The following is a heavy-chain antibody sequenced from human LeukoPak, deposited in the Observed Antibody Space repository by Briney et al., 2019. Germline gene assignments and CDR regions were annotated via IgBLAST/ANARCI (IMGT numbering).Heavy chain of an antibody. CDR1: GCTFSNYW. D-gene: IGHD5-24*01. V-gene: IGHV1-18*01. CDR2: ISANNGNT. CDR3: ARDNRDGYNTPYFDY. J-gene: IGHJ4*02. Sequence: GASVRVSCKASGCTFSNYWISWVRQAPGQGLEWMGCISANNGNTNYAQKLQGRFTMTRDTSTSTPYMELSSLRSDDTAVYYCARDNRDGYNTPYFDYWGQGTLVTVSS.